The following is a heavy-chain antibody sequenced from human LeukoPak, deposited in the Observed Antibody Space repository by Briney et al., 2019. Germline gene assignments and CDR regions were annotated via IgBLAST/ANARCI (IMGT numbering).Heavy chain of an antibody. CDR3: SSLGYSGPGDYFDY. D-gene: IGHD5-12*01. J-gene: IGHJ4*02. CDR2: ISGSGGST. Sequence: GGSLRLSCAASGFTFSSYAMSWVRQAPGKGLEWVSAISGSGGSTYYADSVKGRFTISRDNSKNTLYLQMNSLKTEDTAVFYCSSLGYSGPGDYFDYWGQGTLVTVSS. CDR1: GFTFSSYA. V-gene: IGHV3-23*01.